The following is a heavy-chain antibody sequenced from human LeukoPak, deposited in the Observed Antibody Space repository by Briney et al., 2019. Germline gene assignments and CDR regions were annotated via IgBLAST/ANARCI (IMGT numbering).Heavy chain of an antibody. Sequence: GGSLRLSCAASGFTFSSYGMHWVRQAPGKGLEWVAVISYDGSNKYYADSVKGRFTISRDNSKNTLYLQMNSLRAEDTAVYYCAKERLLKGYSSSWSFFDYWGQGTLVTVSS. D-gene: IGHD6-13*01. CDR2: ISYDGSNK. CDR3: AKERLLKGYSSSWSFFDY. V-gene: IGHV3-30*18. J-gene: IGHJ4*02. CDR1: GFTFSSYG.